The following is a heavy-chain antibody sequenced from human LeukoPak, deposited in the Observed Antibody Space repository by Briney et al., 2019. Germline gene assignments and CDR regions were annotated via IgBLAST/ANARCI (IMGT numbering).Heavy chain of an antibody. V-gene: IGHV1-18*01. J-gene: IGHJ4*02. CDR3: ARDGTTPRISFDY. Sequence: ASVKVSCKASGYIFTDYGMSWVRQAPGQGLEWMGWISGYNGNRTYAQHLQGRVTMTTDTSASTAYMELRSLRSDDTAVYYCARDGTTPRISFDYWGQGTLVTVSS. D-gene: IGHD1-1*01. CDR1: GYIFTDYG. CDR2: ISGYNGNR.